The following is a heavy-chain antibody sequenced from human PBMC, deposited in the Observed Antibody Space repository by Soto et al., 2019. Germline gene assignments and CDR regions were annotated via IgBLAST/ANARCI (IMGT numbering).Heavy chain of an antibody. CDR1: GGSISSGGYS. V-gene: IGHV4-31*03. Sequence: QVQLQESGPGLVKPSQTLSLICTVSGGSISSGGYSWSWIRQHPGKGLEWIGYIYYSGSTYYNPSLKSRVSISVDTSKNQFSLKLSSVTAADTAVYYCARALWEATSFDYWGQGTLVTVSS. CDR2: IYYSGST. J-gene: IGHJ4*02. D-gene: IGHD1-26*01. CDR3: ARALWEATSFDY.